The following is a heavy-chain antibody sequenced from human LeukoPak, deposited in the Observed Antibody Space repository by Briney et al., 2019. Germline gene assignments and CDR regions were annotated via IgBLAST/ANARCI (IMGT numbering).Heavy chain of an antibody. D-gene: IGHD1-26*01. CDR1: GFTFSSYA. J-gene: IGHJ6*03. V-gene: IGHV3-30-3*01. Sequence: GGSLRLSCAASGFTFSSYAMHWVRQAPGEGLEWVAVISYGGNNKYYADSVRGRFTISRDNSKNTLYLQMNSLGAEDTAVYYCAKAQGVIVGAADYMDVWGKGTTVTVSS. CDR2: ISYGGNNK. CDR3: AKAQGVIVGAADYMDV.